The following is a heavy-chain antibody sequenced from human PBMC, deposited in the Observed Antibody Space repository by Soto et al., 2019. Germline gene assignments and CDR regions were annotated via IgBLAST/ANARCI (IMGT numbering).Heavy chain of an antibody. V-gene: IGHV3-64*04. Sequence: PGGSLRLSCSASGFTFSSYAMHWVRQAPGKGLEYVSAISSNGGSTYYADSVKGRFTISRDNAKNSLYLQMNSLRAEDTAVYYCARDLKLPRPYYYYIDSSGYYRDYWGQGTLVTVSS. CDR3: ARDLKLPRPYYYYIDSSGYYRDY. D-gene: IGHD3-22*01. J-gene: IGHJ4*02. CDR2: ISSNGGST. CDR1: GFTFSSYA.